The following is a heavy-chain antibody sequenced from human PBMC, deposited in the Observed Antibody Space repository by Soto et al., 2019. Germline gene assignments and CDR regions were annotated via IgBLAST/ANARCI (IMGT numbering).Heavy chain of an antibody. CDR3: VRTSLVVAAATREDY. V-gene: IGHV3-74*01. CDR1: GFTFSSYW. CDR2: INSDGSST. Sequence: GGSLRLSCAASGFTFSSYWMHWVRQAPGKGLVWVSRINSDGSSTSYADSVKGRFTISRDNAKNTLYLQMNSLRAEDTAVYYCVRTSLVVAAATREDYWGQGTLVTVYS. J-gene: IGHJ4*02. D-gene: IGHD2-15*01.